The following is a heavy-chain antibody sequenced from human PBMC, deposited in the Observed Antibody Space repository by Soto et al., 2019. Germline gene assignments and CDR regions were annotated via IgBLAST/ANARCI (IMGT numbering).Heavy chain of an antibody. D-gene: IGHD3-3*02. CDR1: GGSISDSNDH. V-gene: IGHV4-39*01. CDR2: IYHSGST. CDR3: ASPKIAFYNWFDP. J-gene: IGHJ5*02. Sequence: PSETLSLTCTVSGGSISDSNDHWGWIRQSPGQGLEWIGSIYHSGSTYYNPSLKSRVTISVDTSKNQFSLKLSSVTAADTAVYYCASPKIAFYNWFDPWGQGTLVTVSS.